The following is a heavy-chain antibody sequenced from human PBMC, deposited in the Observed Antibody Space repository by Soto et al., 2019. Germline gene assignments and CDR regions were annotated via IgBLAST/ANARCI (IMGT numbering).Heavy chain of an antibody. CDR3: ARDLGRPSRIPNEAFKI. J-gene: IGHJ3*02. CDR2: IWYDGITT. V-gene: IGHV3-33*01. Sequence: QVQLVESGGGVVQPGRSLRLSCAVSGFTFSSCGMHWVRQAPGKGLEWVAVIWYDGITTYYADSVKGRFTISRDNFRNTLYLQMSSLRAEDTAVYYCARDLGRPSRIPNEAFKIWGQGTMVTVSS. CDR1: GFTFSSCG. D-gene: IGHD7-27*01.